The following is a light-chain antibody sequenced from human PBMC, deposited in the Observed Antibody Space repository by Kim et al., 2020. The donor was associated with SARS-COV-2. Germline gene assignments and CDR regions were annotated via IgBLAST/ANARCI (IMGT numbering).Light chain of an antibody. J-gene: IGKJ2*01. Sequence: DIVMTQSPASLSLSRGERAPLNCKSSQTVLYNSNNKNYLAWYQQKPGQAPKLLIYWASIRESGVSDRFSGSGSETDFTITISSLQAEDVPVYYCQQYYSTPQRFGQGTKLEI. CDR3: QQYYSTPQR. CDR1: QTVLYNSNNKNY. CDR2: WAS. V-gene: IGKV4-1*01.